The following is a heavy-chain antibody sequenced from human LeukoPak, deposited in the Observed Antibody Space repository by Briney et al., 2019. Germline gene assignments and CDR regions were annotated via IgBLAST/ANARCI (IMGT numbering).Heavy chain of an antibody. J-gene: IGHJ4*02. Sequence: PGGSLRLSCAASGFTFSSHWMHWVRQAPGKGLVWVSRINGDGSNTTYADSVKGRFTISRDNAKNTLYLQMNSLRAEDTAVYYCAKEGPLGPQEFDYWGQGTLVTVSS. CDR2: INGDGSNT. CDR3: AKEGPLGPQEFDY. CDR1: GFTFSSHW. V-gene: IGHV3-74*03.